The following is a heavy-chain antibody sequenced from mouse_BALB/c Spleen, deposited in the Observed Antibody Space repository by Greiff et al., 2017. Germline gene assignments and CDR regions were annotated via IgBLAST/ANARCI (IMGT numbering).Heavy chain of an antibody. CDR2: ISYSGST. D-gene: IGHD1-1*01. Sequence: DVKLQESGPSLVKPSQTLSLTCSVTGDSITSGYWNWIRKFPGNKLEYMGYISYSGSTYYNPSLKSRISITRDTSKNQYYLQLNSVTTEDTATYYCARVITTVVAPFDYWGQGTTLTVSS. CDR3: ARVITTVVAPFDY. CDR1: GDSITSGY. J-gene: IGHJ2*01. V-gene: IGHV3-8*02.